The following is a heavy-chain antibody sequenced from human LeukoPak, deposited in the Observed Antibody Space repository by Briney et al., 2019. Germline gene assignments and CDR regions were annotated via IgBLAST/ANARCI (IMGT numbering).Heavy chain of an antibody. CDR3: ARAYCSSTSCFHDAFDI. V-gene: IGHV1-69*13. J-gene: IGHJ3*02. CDR1: GGTFSSYA. Sequence: GASVKVPCKASGGTFSSYAISWVRQAPGQGLEWMGGIIPVFGTADYAQKFQGRVTITADESTRTAFMELSSLRSEDTAVYYCARAYCSSTSCFHDAFDIWGQGTMVTVSS. D-gene: IGHD2-2*01. CDR2: IIPVFGTA.